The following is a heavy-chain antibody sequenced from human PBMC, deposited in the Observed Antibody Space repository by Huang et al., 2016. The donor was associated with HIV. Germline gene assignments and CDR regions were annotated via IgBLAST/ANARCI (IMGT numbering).Heavy chain of an antibody. CDR2: ILYYGSNK. V-gene: IGHV3-30-3*01. Sequence: QVQLVESGGGVAQPGRSLRLSCAASGFTFSGYAMHWVRQAPGKGLEWVAGILYYGSNKHYADSVKGRFTISRDNSKNTLYLQRNSLRAEDTAVYYCARDGLVSNYYYDSSGYYLGDAFDIWGQGTMVTVSS. CDR1: GFTFSGYA. J-gene: IGHJ3*02. D-gene: IGHD3-22*01. CDR3: ARDGLVSNYYYDSSGYYLGDAFDI.